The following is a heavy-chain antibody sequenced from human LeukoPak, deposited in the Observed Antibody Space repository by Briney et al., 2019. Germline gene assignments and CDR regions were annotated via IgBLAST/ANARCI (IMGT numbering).Heavy chain of an antibody. CDR1: GDSISSTGRH. D-gene: IGHD3-10*01. CDR3: ATASGNSFFYY. CDR2: ITNSGNT. Sequence: SQTLSLTCTVSGDSISSTGRHWTWIRQLPGKGLVWIGYITNSGNTYYTPSLRSRLTISVDTSANQFSLRLSALTAADRAMYYCATASGNSFFYYCGQGALVIVSS. J-gene: IGHJ4*02. V-gene: IGHV4-31*03.